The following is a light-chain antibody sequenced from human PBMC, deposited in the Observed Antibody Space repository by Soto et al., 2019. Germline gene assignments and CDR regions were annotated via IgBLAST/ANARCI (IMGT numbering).Light chain of an antibody. V-gene: IGKV3D-15*01. CDR1: QSISDN. CDR2: AAS. J-gene: IGKJ5*01. Sequence: EIVMTQSPATLSVSPGERATLSCRASQSISDNLAWYQQKPGQAPRLLIFAASIRATGIPARFSGSGSGTEFTLTISSLQSEDFAVYFCQQFNNWPTTFGQGTRLETK. CDR3: QQFNNWPTT.